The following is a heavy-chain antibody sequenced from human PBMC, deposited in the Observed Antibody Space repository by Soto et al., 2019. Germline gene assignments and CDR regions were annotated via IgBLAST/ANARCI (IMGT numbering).Heavy chain of an antibody. Sequence: GGSLRLSCAASGFTFSSYAMHWVRQAPGKGLEWVAVISYDGSNKYYADSVKGRFTISRDNSKNTLYLQMNSLRAEDTAVYYCARAGIQLWFTFDYWGQGTLVTVSS. J-gene: IGHJ4*02. V-gene: IGHV3-30-3*01. D-gene: IGHD5-18*01. CDR1: GFTFSSYA. CDR2: ISYDGSNK. CDR3: ARAGIQLWFTFDY.